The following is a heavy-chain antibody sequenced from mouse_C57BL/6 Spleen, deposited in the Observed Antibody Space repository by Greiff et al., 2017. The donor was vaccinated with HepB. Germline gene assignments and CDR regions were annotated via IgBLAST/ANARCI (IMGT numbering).Heavy chain of an antibody. V-gene: IGHV1-55*01. CDR3: ARHDYDKVSFAY. J-gene: IGHJ3*01. CDR1: GYTFTSYW. CDR2: IYPGSGST. Sequence: QVQLQQSGAELVKPGASVKMSCKASGYTFTSYWITWVKQRPGQGLEWIGDIYPGSGSTNYNEKFKSKATLTVDTSSSTAYMQLSSLTSEDSAVYYCARHDYDKVSFAYGGQGTLVTVSA. D-gene: IGHD2-4*01.